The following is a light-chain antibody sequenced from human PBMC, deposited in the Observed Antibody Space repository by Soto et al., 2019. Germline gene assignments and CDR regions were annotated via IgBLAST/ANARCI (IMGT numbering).Light chain of an antibody. CDR2: RSN. CDR1: SSNIGSNY. V-gene: IGLV1-47*01. J-gene: IGLJ2*01. Sequence: QSAITQPPSASGTPGQRVTISCSGSSSNIGSNYVYWYQQLPGTAPKVLIYRSNQRPSGVPDRFSGSKSGTSASLAISGLRSEDEADYSCAAWDDSLSGVVFGGGTKLTVL. CDR3: AAWDDSLSGVV.